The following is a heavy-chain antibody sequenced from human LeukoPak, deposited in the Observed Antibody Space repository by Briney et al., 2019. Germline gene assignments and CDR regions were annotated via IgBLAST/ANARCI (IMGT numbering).Heavy chain of an antibody. J-gene: IGHJ4*02. CDR1: GASISSYY. Sequence: SETLSLTCTVSGASISSYYWSWIRQPPGKGLEWIGEIYYSGSTNNNPSLKSRVTISVDTPKNQSSLKLSSVTAADTAVYYCARADSSGMYYFDYWGQGTLVTVPS. V-gene: IGHV4-59*01. CDR3: ARADSSGMYYFDY. CDR2: IYYSGST. D-gene: IGHD6-19*01.